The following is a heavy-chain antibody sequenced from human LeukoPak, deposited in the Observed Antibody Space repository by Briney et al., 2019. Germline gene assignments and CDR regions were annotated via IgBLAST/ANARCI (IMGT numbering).Heavy chain of an antibody. CDR3: ASASFGVVPLYYYYGMDV. Sequence: PSETLSLTCSVSGGSVSSDSYFWNWVRQPPGKGLEWIGYIYSSGSTNYNRSLKSRVTISLDTSKNQFSLKLSSVTAADTAVYYCASASFGVVPLYYYYGMDVWGQGTTVTVSS. J-gene: IGHJ6*02. V-gene: IGHV4-61*01. CDR2: IYSSGST. CDR1: GGSVSSDSYF. D-gene: IGHD3-3*01.